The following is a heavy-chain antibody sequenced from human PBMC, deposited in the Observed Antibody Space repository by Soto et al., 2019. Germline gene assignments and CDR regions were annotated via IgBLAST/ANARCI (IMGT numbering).Heavy chain of an antibody. Sequence: PSETLSLTCTVSGDTSTSYYWGWIRQAPGKGLEWIGHIHNSGTSTHNPSLNGRVTISIDMSKKQFSLKLTSLTSADTAVYYCARDFYDSVGYTWFDSWSQGTPVTVSS. J-gene: IGHJ5*01. CDR2: IHNSGTS. D-gene: IGHD3-22*01. CDR1: GDTSTSYY. V-gene: IGHV4-59*01. CDR3: ARDFYDSVGYTWFDS.